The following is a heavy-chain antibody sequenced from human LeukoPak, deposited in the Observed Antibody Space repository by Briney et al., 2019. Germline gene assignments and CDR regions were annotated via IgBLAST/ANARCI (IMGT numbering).Heavy chain of an antibody. CDR2: IYHSGST. CDR1: GGSISSSNW. J-gene: IGHJ4*02. CDR3: ARTVGAIYFDY. Sequence: PSETLSLTCAVSGGSISSSNWWSWVRQPPGKGLEWIGEIYHSGSTNYNPSLKSRVTISVDTSKNQFSLKLSSVTAADTAVYYCARTVGAIYFDYWGQGTLVTVSS. V-gene: IGHV4-4*02. D-gene: IGHD1-26*01.